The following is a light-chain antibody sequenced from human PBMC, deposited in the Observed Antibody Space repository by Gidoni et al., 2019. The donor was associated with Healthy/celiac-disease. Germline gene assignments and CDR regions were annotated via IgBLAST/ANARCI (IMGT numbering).Light chain of an antibody. CDR3: QQSYSTLRT. Sequence: DIQMTQTPSSLSASVGDRVTITCLASQSISSYLNWYQQKPGKAPKLLIYAASSWQSGVPSRFSGSGSGTDFTLTISSLQPEDFATYYCQQSYSTLRTFGQXTKVEIK. J-gene: IGKJ1*01. CDR1: QSISSY. CDR2: AAS. V-gene: IGKV1-39*01.